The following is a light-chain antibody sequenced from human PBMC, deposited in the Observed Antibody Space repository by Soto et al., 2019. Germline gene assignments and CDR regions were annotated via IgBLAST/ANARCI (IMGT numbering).Light chain of an antibody. CDR2: AAS. J-gene: IGKJ2*01. CDR1: HGISSY. Sequence: AIRLTQSPSSFSASTGDRVTITCRAGHGISSYLAWYQQKPGMAPKLLMFAASTLQSGVPSRFSGSGSGTDFTLTINCLQSEDFATYYCQQYYAYPQTFGQGTKLEI. V-gene: IGKV1-8*01. CDR3: QQYYAYPQT.